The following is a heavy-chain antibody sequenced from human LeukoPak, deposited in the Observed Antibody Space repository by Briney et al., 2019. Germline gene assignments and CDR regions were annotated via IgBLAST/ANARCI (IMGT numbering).Heavy chain of an antibody. J-gene: IGHJ5*02. CDR2: IYSSGSS. CDR1: GGSISSYY. Sequence: KPSETLSLTXTVSGGSISSYYWSWIRQPAGKGLEWIGRIYSSGSSNYNPSLKSPVTISVDTSKNQFSLKLSSVTAADTAVYYCARGVVPAVNWFDPWGQGTLVTVSS. CDR3: ARGVVPAVNWFDP. V-gene: IGHV4-4*07. D-gene: IGHD2-2*01.